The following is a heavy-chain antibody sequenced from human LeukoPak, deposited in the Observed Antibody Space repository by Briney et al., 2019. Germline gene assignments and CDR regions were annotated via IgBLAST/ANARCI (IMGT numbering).Heavy chain of an antibody. J-gene: IGHJ4*02. V-gene: IGHV1-18*01. CDR2: ISAYNGNT. CDR3: ARDLGYCSGGSCYSVAYFDY. D-gene: IGHD2-15*01. Sequence: ASVKVSCKASGYTFTSYGISWVRQAPGQGLEWMGWISAYNGNTNYAQKLQGRATMTTDTSTSTAYMELRSLRSDDTAVYYCARDLGYCSGGSCYSVAYFDYWGQGTLVTVSS. CDR1: GYTFTSYG.